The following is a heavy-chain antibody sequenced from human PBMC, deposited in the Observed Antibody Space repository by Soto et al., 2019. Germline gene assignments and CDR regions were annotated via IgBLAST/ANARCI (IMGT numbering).Heavy chain of an antibody. D-gene: IGHD2-15*01. J-gene: IGHJ4*02. CDR1: GFHFSSYW. V-gene: IGHV3-74*01. CDR3: ATGRSNCNGRSSYFDY. Sequence: PGGSLSLSCAASGFHFSSYWMHWVRQAPGKGLVWVSRINMDGITTTYADSVKGRFTISRDNAKNTVFLQMNSLRAEDTAVYYCATGRSNCNGRSSYFDYWGQGTLVTVSS. CDR2: INMDGITT.